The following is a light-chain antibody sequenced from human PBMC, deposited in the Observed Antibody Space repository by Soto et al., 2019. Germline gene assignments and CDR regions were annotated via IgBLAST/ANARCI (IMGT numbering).Light chain of an antibody. CDR3: HSYASSHNVRV. V-gene: IGLV2-8*01. J-gene: IGLJ3*02. CDR2: EDN. Sequence: QSALTQPPSASGSPGQSVTISCTGTSRDVGGYYFVSWYQQHPGNAPKIMIYEDNSRPSGVPDRFSGSKSGNTASLTVSGLQAEDEADYYCHSYASSHNVRVFGGGTKLTVL. CDR1: SRDVGGYYF.